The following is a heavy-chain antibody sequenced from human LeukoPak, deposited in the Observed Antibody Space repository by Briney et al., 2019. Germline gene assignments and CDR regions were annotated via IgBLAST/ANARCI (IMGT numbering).Heavy chain of an antibody. D-gene: IGHD1-7*01. J-gene: IGHJ4*02. V-gene: IGHV1-69*13. CDR3: ASSVITGTMPPLYYFDY. Sequence: ASVKVSCKASGGTFSSYAISWVRQAPGQGLEWMGGIIPIFGTANYAQKSQGRVTITADESTSTAYMELSSLRSADTAVYSCASSVITGTMPPLYYFDYWGRGTLVTVSS. CDR2: IIPIFGTA. CDR1: GGTFSSYA.